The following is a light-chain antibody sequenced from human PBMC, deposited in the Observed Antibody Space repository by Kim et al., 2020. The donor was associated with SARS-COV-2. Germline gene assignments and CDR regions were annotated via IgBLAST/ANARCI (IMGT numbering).Light chain of an antibody. V-gene: IGKV3-20*01. J-gene: IGKJ1*01. Sequence: SPGERATPTTRSTESGGNNFLAWYQQKPGQAPRLLIYGASRRVTGIQDRFSGSGSGTDFTLTISRLEPEDFAVYYCQQYGSSLQTFGQGTKVEIK. CDR1: ESGGNNF. CDR2: GAS. CDR3: QQYGSSLQT.